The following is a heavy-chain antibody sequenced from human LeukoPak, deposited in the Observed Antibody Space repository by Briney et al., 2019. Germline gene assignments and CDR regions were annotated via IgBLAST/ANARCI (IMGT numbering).Heavy chain of an antibody. Sequence: SLTLSLTCTVSGGSISSGGYYWSWIRQHPGKGLEWIGYIYYSGSTYYNPSLKSRVTISVDTSKNQFSLKLSSVTAADTAVYYCARDLSGQHAFDIWGQGTMVTVSS. D-gene: IGHD2-15*01. CDR3: ARDLSGQHAFDI. V-gene: IGHV4-31*03. CDR2: IYYSGST. CDR1: GGSISSGGYY. J-gene: IGHJ3*02.